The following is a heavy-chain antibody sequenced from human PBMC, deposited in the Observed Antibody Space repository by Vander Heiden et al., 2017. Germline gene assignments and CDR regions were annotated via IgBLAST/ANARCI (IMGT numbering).Heavy chain of an antibody. Sequence: QLQLQESGPGLVKPSETLSLTCSVPGGSITSHSYYWGWIRQPPGKGLEWIGSIHYSGSTYDNLSLKSRVTMSVDTSKNQFSLKLRSVTAADTAVFYCARRIAAAGTFDYWGQGILVTVSS. CDR1: GGSITSHSYY. J-gene: IGHJ4*02. CDR2: IHYSGST. CDR3: ARRIAAAGTFDY. D-gene: IGHD6-13*01. V-gene: IGHV4-39*01.